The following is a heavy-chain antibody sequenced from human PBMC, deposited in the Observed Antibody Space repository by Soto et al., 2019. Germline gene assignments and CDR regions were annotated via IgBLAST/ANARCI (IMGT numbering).Heavy chain of an antibody. CDR1: GYTFTSYG. D-gene: IGHD3-22*01. J-gene: IGHJ4*02. V-gene: IGHV1-18*01. CDR2: ISAYNGNT. Sequence: GASVKVSCKASGYTFTSYGISWVRQAPGQGLEWMGWISAYNGNTNYAQKLQGRVTMTTDTSTSTAYMELRSLRSDDTAVYYCARLRGPYYYDSSGYFVYWGQGPLVTVSS. CDR3: ARLRGPYYYDSSGYFVY.